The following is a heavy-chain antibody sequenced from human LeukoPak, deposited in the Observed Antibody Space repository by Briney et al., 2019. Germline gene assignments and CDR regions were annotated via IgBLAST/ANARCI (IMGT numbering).Heavy chain of an antibody. CDR1: GGSISSSSYY. CDR2: IYYSGST. CDR3: ARQGGDYGSEYFQH. V-gene: IGHV4-39*01. Sequence: SETLSLTCTVSGGSISSSSYYWGWIRQPPGKGQEWIGSIYYSGSTYYNPSLKSRVTISVDTSKNQFSLKLSSVTAADTAVYYCARQGGDYGSEYFQHWGQGTLVTVSS. D-gene: IGHD4-17*01. J-gene: IGHJ1*01.